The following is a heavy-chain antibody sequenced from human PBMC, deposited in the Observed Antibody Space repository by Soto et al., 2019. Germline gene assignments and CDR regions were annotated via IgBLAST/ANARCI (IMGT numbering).Heavy chain of an antibody. CDR1: GGSISSYY. Sequence: PSETLSLTCTVSGGSISSYYWSWIRQPPGKGLEWIGYIYYSGSTNYIPSLKSRVTISVDTSKNQFSLKLSSVTAADTAVYYCASSNIAAAGFYYYGMDVWGRGTTVTVSS. D-gene: IGHD6-13*01. CDR3: ASSNIAAAGFYYYGMDV. V-gene: IGHV4-59*01. J-gene: IGHJ6*02. CDR2: IYYSGST.